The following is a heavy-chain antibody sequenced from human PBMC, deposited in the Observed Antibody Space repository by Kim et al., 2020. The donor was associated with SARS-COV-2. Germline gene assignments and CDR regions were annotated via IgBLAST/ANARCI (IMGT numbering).Heavy chain of an antibody. Sequence: SETLSLTCAVSGGSISSGGYSWSWIRQPPGKGLEWIGYIYHSGSTYYNPSLKSRVTISVDRSKNQFSLKLSSVTAADTAVYYCARLDGYNSPGLSDYDAFDIWGQGTMVTVSS. V-gene: IGHV4-30-2*01. J-gene: IGHJ3*02. CDR2: IYHSGST. CDR1: GGSISSGGYS. CDR3: ARLDGYNSPGLSDYDAFDI. D-gene: IGHD5-12*01.